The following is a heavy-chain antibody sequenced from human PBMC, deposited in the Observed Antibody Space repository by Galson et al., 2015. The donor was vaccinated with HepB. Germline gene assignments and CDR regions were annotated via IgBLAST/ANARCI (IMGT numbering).Heavy chain of an antibody. J-gene: IGHJ4*02. CDR1: GYTFTSYG. V-gene: IGHV1-18*04. CDR3: ARVLTAAGRVYFDY. D-gene: IGHD6-13*01. CDR2: ISAYNGNT. Sequence: QSGAEVKKPGESLRISCKASGYTFTSYGVSWVRQAPGQGLEWMGWISAYNGNTNYAQKLQGRVTMTTATSTSTAYMDLRSLRSDDTAVYYCARVLTAAGRVYFDYWGQGTLVTVSS.